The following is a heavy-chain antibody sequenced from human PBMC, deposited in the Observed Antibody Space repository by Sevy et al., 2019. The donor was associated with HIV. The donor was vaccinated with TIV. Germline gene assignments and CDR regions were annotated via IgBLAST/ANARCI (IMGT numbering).Heavy chain of an antibody. J-gene: IGHJ5*02. CDR2: IYYTGST. Sequence: SETLSLTCTVSGGSISAYYWSWIRQPPGKPLEYIGYIYYTGSTNYNPSLKSRVTISVGTSKNQFSLKLTSVTAADTAVYFCARAPPVRSGDDSLNWFDPWGQGTLVTVSS. D-gene: IGHD5-12*01. V-gene: IGHV4-59*01. CDR3: ARAPPVRSGDDSLNWFDP. CDR1: GGSISAYY.